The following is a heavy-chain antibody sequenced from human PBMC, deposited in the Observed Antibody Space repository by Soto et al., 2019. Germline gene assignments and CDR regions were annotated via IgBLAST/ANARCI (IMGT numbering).Heavy chain of an antibody. D-gene: IGHD3-10*01. CDR3: TLDLCGVRAFDV. Sequence: EVQLVESGGDLVQPGRSLRLACRTSGFTFGDHAMSWLRQAPGKGLEWISFIRSKASGGTTEYAASVKGRFSISRDDSTNIAYLQMNSLTTEDTALYYCTLDLCGVRAFDVWGQGTMVIVSS. V-gene: IGHV3-49*03. J-gene: IGHJ3*01. CDR1: GFTFGDHA. CDR2: IRSKASGGTT.